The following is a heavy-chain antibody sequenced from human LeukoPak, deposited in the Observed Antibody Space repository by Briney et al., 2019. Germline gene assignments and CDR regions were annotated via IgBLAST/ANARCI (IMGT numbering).Heavy chain of an antibody. CDR1: GLTVSDNY. D-gene: IGHD3-22*01. CDR2: LYSDDST. CDR3: AVHWVVVIPGYFQH. J-gene: IGHJ1*01. Sequence: PGGSLRLSCAASGLTVSDNYMSWVRQAPGKGLEWVSSLYSDDSTYYADSVKGRFIISRDNSKNTLYLQIYSLRAEDTAVYYCAVHWVVVIPGYFQHWGQGTLVTVSS. V-gene: IGHV3-66*01.